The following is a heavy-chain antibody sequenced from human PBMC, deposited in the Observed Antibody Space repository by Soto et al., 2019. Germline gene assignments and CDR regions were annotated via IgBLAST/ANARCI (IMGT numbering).Heavy chain of an antibody. V-gene: IGHV1-69*13. Sequence: VASVKVSCKASGGTFSSYAISWLRQAPGQGLEWMGGIIPIFGTANYAQKFQGRVTITADESTSTAYMELSSLRSEDTAVYYCARERNTANCYYYYGMDVWGQGTTVTVSS. CDR3: ARERNTANCYYYYGMDV. J-gene: IGHJ6*02. D-gene: IGHD5-18*01. CDR1: GGTFSSYA. CDR2: IIPIFGTA.